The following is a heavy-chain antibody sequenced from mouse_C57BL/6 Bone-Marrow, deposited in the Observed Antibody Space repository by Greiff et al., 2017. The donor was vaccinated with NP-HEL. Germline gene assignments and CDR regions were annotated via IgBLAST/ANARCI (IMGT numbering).Heavy chain of an antibody. J-gene: IGHJ2*01. Sequence: VQLQQSGAELARPGASVKLSCKASGYTFTSYGISWVKQRTGQGLEWIGEIYPRSGNTYYNDKFKGKATLTADNSSSTAYMELRSLTSEDAAVYFCARSHYEYDEADYWGQGTTLTVSS. CDR1: GYTFTSYG. CDR3: ARSHYEYDEADY. V-gene: IGHV1-81*01. CDR2: IYPRSGNT. D-gene: IGHD2-4*01.